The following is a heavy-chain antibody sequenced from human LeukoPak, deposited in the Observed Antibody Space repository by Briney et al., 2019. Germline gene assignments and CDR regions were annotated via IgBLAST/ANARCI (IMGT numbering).Heavy chain of an antibody. J-gene: IGHJ4*02. D-gene: IGHD1-7*01. V-gene: IGHV3-23*01. CDR3: AKEGGTGTRFDY. CDR2: ISGSGTGT. Sequence: GGSLRLSXAASGFTFSSSAMSWVRQAPGKGLYWVSAISGSGTGTYYADSVKGRFTISRDNSKNTLYLQMNSLRAEDTAVYYCAKEGGTGTRFDYWGQGTLVTVSS. CDR1: GFTFSSSA.